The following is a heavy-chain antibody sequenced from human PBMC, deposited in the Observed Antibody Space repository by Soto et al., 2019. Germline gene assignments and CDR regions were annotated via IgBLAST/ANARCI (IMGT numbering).Heavy chain of an antibody. CDR3: ARLDYGDYFDY. D-gene: IGHD4-17*01. V-gene: IGHV4-61*01. Sequence: QVQLQESGPGLVKPSETLSLTCTVSGGSVSSGSYYWSWIRQPPGKGLEWIGYIYYSGSTNYNPSLTTRVTVSVDTATNQFSLKLSSVTAADTAVYYCARLDYGDYFDYWGQGTLVTVSS. J-gene: IGHJ4*02. CDR1: GGSVSSGSYY. CDR2: IYYSGST.